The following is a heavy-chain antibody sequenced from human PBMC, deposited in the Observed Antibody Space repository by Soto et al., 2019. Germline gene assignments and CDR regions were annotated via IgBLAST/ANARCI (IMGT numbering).Heavy chain of an antibody. Sequence: PGESLKISCRGSGYSFTSYWIGWVRQMPGKGLEWMGIIYPGDSDTRYSPSFQGQVTISADKSISTAYLQWSSLKASDTAMYYCARLYYYDSSGSDAEKSPYDYWGQGTLVTVSS. V-gene: IGHV5-51*01. CDR3: ARLYYYDSSGSDAEKSPYDY. CDR2: IYPGDSDT. D-gene: IGHD3-22*01. CDR1: GYSFTSYW. J-gene: IGHJ4*02.